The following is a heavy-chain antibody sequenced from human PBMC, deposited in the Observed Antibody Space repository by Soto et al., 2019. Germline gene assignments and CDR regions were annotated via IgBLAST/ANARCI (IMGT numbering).Heavy chain of an antibody. CDR1: GFTFGNYG. J-gene: IGHJ4*02. CDR3: AKGGGSARDFDY. CDR2: TSYDGNNK. Sequence: WGSLRLSCTGSGFTFGNYGMHWFRQAPGKGLEWVASTSYDGNNKYYADSLKGRFTISRDNSKKMVYLQMTSLGPEDTAVYYCAKGGGSARDFDYWGQGALVTVSS. V-gene: IGHV3-30*18. D-gene: IGHD1-26*01.